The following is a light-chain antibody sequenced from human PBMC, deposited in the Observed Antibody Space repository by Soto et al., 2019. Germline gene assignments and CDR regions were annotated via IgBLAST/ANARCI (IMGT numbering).Light chain of an antibody. CDR2: GAS. Sequence: EIVMTQSPATLSVSPGERATLSCRASQSVSSNLAWYQQKPGQAPRLLIYGASTRATGIPARFSGSGSGTEFTLTISSLQSEDFAVYYCQQDHNWLWTFGQGTKVEIK. CDR3: QQDHNWLWT. CDR1: QSVSSN. V-gene: IGKV3-15*01. J-gene: IGKJ1*01.